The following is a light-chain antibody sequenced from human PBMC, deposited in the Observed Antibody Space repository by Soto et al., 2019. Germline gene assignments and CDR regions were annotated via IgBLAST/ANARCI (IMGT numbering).Light chain of an antibody. J-gene: IGKJ1*01. Sequence: DIQMTQSPSTLSASVGDRVTITCRASQSISRSLAWYQHQPGKAPKLLIYDVSSLESGVPSRFSGFGSGTEFTLYINNLKPDDFGTYYCQQFYMGWTFGQGTKVDLK. CDR2: DVS. CDR3: QQFYMGWT. CDR1: QSISRS. V-gene: IGKV1-5*01.